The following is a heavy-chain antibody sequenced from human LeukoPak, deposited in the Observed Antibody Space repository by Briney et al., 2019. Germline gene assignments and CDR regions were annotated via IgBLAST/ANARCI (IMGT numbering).Heavy chain of an antibody. V-gene: IGHV1-2*02. CDR1: GYTFSNYD. Sequence: GASVKVSCKASGYTFSNYDIDWVRQAPGQGLEWMGWINPNSGGTNYAQKFQGRVTMTRDTSISTAYMELSRLRSDDTAVYYCARAPSSWYMSSWGQGTLVTVSS. CDR2: INPNSGGT. J-gene: IGHJ5*02. D-gene: IGHD6-13*01. CDR3: ARAPSSWYMSS.